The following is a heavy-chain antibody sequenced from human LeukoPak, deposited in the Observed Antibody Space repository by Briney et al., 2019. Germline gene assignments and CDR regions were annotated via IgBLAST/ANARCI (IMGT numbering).Heavy chain of an antibody. D-gene: IGHD3-10*01. CDR3: ARDNSLGYYYGSGSPNWFDP. CDR1: GGSISSSSYY. V-gene: IGHV4-39*07. CDR2: IYYSGSP. J-gene: IGHJ5*02. Sequence: SETLSLTCTVSGGSISSSSYYWGWLRQPPGKGLEWLGSIYYSGSPYYNPSLKSRVSISVDTSKNQFSLNLSSVTAADTAVYYCARDNSLGYYYGSGSPNWFDPWGQGTLVTVSS.